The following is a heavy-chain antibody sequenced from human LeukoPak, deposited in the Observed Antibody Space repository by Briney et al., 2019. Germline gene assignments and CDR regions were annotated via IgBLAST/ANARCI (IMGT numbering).Heavy chain of an antibody. D-gene: IGHD6-25*01. CDR1: GYTLTDYY. CDR2: MNPNSGGT. J-gene: IGHJ4*02. Sequence: EASVKVSCKASGYTLTDYYIHWVRQAPGQGLEWMAWMNPNSGGTSYAQKFQGRVTMTRDTSISTGYMELSRLRFDDTAVYYCAINKAAKSLDYWGQGTLVTVSS. V-gene: IGHV1-2*02. CDR3: AINKAAKSLDY.